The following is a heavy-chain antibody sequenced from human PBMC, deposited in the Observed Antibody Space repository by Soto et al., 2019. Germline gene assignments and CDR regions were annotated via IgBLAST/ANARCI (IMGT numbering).Heavy chain of an antibody. V-gene: IGHV4-31*03. J-gene: IGHJ4*02. CDR1: GGSTSSGGYY. CDR3: ARVNIVVVPAATATHFDY. D-gene: IGHD2-2*01. CDR2: IYYSGST. Sequence: PSETLSLTCTVSGGSTSSGGYYWSWIRQHPGKGLEWIGYIYYSGSTYYNPSLKSRVTISVDTSKNQFSLKLSSVTAADTAVYYCARVNIVVVPAATATHFDYWGQGTLVTVSS.